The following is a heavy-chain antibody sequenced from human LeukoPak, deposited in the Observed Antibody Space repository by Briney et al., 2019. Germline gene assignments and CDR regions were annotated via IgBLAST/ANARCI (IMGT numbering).Heavy chain of an antibody. CDR1: GFTFSSYG. CDR2: ISYDGSNK. CDR3: ARGVRIAVAGYIDY. V-gene: IGHV3-30*19. Sequence: GGSLRLSCAASGFTFSSYGMHWVRQAPGKGLEWVAAISYDGSNKNYADSVKGRFTISRDNSKNTLYLQMNSLRAEDTAVYYCARGVRIAVAGYIDYWGQGTLVTVSS. D-gene: IGHD6-19*01. J-gene: IGHJ4*02.